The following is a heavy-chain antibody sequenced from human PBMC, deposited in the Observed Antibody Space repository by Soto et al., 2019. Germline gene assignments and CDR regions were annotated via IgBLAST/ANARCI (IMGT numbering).Heavy chain of an antibody. CDR2: IYYSGST. V-gene: IGHV4-30-4*01. CDR1: GGSISSGDYY. Sequence: QVQLQESGPGLVKPSQTLSLTCTVSGGSISSGDYYWSWIRQPPGKGLEWIRYIYYSGSTYYNPSLKSRGTTSVDTSKNQFTRKGSSVTAADTAVYYCDRDYDYGCNPRLIYFDYWGQGTLVTVSS. J-gene: IGHJ4*02. CDR3: DRDYDYGCNPRLIYFDY. D-gene: IGHD4-17*01.